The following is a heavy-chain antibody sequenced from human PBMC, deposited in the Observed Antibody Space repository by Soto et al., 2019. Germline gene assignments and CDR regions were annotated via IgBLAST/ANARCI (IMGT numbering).Heavy chain of an antibody. CDR1: GFSLNTYGVG. Sequence: QITLKESGPPVVKPTQTLTLTCTFSGFSLNTYGVGVAWIRQPPGKALEWLALIYWDDDDRYSPSLRSRLIITKDTSKNQVVLTITNMDPMDTATYYCAHRRKDSGFHNAFDVWGQGTMVTVSS. CDR2: IYWDDDD. J-gene: IGHJ3*01. V-gene: IGHV2-5*02. CDR3: AHRRKDSGFHNAFDV. D-gene: IGHD3-22*01.